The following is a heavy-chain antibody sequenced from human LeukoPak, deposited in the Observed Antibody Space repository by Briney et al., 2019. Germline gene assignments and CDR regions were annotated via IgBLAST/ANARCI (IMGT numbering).Heavy chain of an antibody. CDR1: GFTFSSYW. Sequence: PGGSLRLSCAASGFTFSSYWMSWVRQAPGKGLEWVANIKQDGSVKYYVDSVKGRFTISRDNAKNSLYLQMNSLRAEDTAVYYCAYLYSSGWYVDYWGQGTLVTVSS. CDR2: IKQDGSVK. CDR3: AYLYSSGWYVDY. V-gene: IGHV3-7*01. D-gene: IGHD6-19*01. J-gene: IGHJ4*02.